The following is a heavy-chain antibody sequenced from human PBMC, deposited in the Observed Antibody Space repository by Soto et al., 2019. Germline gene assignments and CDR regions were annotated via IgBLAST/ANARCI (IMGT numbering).Heavy chain of an antibody. V-gene: IGHV3-30-3*01. CDR3: VREPQIVRVVVQSPGSPGALDM. Sequence: TGGSLRLSCAASGFTFENYAMHWVRQAPGKGLEWVAVVSHDGAIKHYAESVKGRLTISRDNSRDTLSLQMNSLRLEDTAVYYCVREPQIVRVVVQSPGSPGALDMWGPGTMVTV. J-gene: IGHJ3*02. CDR2: VSHDGAIK. D-gene: IGHD2-15*01. CDR1: GFTFENYA.